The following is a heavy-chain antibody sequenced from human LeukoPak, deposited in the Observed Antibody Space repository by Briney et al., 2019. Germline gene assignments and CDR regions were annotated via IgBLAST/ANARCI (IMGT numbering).Heavy chain of an antibody. D-gene: IGHD3-3*01. CDR2: ISSSSSYI. J-gene: IGHJ4*02. V-gene: IGHV3-21*01. Sequence: PGGSVRLSCAASGFTFSSYSMNWVRQAPGKGLEWVSSISSSSSYIYYADSVKGRFTISRDNAKNSLYLQMNSLRAEDTAVYYCARDFDFWSGYYDVEYYFDYWGQGTLVTVSS. CDR3: ARDFDFWSGYYDVEYYFDY. CDR1: GFTFSSYS.